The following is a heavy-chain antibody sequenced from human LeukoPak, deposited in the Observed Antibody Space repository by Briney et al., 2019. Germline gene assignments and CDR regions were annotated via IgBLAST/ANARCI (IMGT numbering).Heavy chain of an antibody. Sequence: ASVQVSCKASGYTFPGYYMHWVRPAPGQGLEWMGWINPNSGGTNYSQKFQGRVTMTRDTSISTAYMGLSRLRSDDTAVYYCARAVAVAGTTPPPIDYWGQGTLVTVSS. CDR3: ARAVAVAGTTPPPIDY. CDR1: GYTFPGYY. V-gene: IGHV1-2*02. J-gene: IGHJ4*02. D-gene: IGHD6-19*01. CDR2: INPNSGGT.